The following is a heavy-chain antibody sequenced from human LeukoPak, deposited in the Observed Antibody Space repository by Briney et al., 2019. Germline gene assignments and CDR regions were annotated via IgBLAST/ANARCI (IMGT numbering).Heavy chain of an antibody. J-gene: IGHJ5*02. D-gene: IGHD3-3*01. V-gene: IGHV3-48*01. CDR2: ISSRSNTI. Sequence: GGSLRLSCAASGFTFSNYSMNWVRQAPGKGLEWVSYISSRSNTINYADSVKGRFTVSRDNAKKSLYLQMNSLRADDTAVYYCARGAARITIFGGPQNWFDPWGQGTLVTVSS. CDR3: ARGAARITIFGGPQNWFDP. CDR1: GFTFSNYS.